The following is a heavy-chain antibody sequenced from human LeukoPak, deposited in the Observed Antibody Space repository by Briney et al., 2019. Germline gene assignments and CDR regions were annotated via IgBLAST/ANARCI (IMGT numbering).Heavy chain of an antibody. CDR3: ARDSSGYRDY. J-gene: IGHJ4*02. Sequence: SETLSLTCAVSGGSISSGGYSWSWIRQPPGKGLEWIGYIYHSGSTYYNPSLKSRVTISVDRSKNQFSLKLSSVTAADTAVYYCARDSSGYRDYWGQGTLVTVSS. CDR2: IYHSGST. V-gene: IGHV4-30-2*01. D-gene: IGHD3-22*01. CDR1: GGSISSGGYS.